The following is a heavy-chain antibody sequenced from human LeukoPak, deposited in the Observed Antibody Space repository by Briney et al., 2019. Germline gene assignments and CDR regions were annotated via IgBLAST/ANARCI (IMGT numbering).Heavy chain of an antibody. CDR2: IRYDGSYN. CDR3: AKAMTTVTPFDY. CDR1: GFIFSSSG. D-gene: IGHD4-17*01. J-gene: IGHJ4*02. V-gene: IGHV3-30*02. Sequence: GGSLRLSCAASGFIFSSSGMHWARQAPGKGLEWVAFIRYDGSYNYYADSVKGRFTISRDSSKKTLYLQMNSLRVEDTAVYYCAKAMTTVTPFDYWGQGTLVTVSS.